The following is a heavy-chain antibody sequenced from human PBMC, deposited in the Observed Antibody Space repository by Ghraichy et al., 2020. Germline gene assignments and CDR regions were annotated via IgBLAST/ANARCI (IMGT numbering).Heavy chain of an antibody. D-gene: IGHD3-3*01. CDR1: GFTFSSNR. V-gene: IGHV3-21*01. Sequence: GESLRLSCAASGFTFSSNRMNWVRQAPGKGLEWVSSISSGSSYIYYADSVEGRFTISRDNAKKSLYLQMNSLRAEDTAVYYCVRDNSVYDFWSGAPSYGLDIWGQGAMVTVSS. CDR3: VRDNSVYDFWSGAPSYGLDI. CDR2: ISSGSSYI. J-gene: IGHJ3*02.